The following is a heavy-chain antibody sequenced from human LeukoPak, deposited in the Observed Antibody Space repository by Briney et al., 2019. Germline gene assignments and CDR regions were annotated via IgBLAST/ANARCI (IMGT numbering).Heavy chain of an antibody. J-gene: IGHJ4*02. V-gene: IGHV4-34*01. D-gene: IGHD3-3*01. CDR1: GGSFSGYY. Sequence: SETLSLTCAVYGGSFSGYYWSWIRQPPGKGLEWIGEINHSGSTNYNPSLKSRVTISVDTSKNQFSLKLSSVTAADTAVYYCARGRFLEWILYYWGQETLVTVSS. CDR3: ARGRFLEWILYY. CDR2: INHSGST.